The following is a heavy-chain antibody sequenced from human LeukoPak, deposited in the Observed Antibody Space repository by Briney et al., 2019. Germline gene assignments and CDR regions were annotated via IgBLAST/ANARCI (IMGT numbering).Heavy chain of an antibody. CDR3: ARGDPGIAVAGTDSSYGMDV. J-gene: IGHJ6*02. V-gene: IGHV4-34*01. D-gene: IGHD6-19*01. Sequence: SETLSLTCAVYGGSFSGYYWSWIRQPSGKGLEWIGEINHSGSTNYNPSLKSRVTISVDTSKNQFSLKLSSVTAADTAVYYCARGDPGIAVAGTDSSYGMDVWGQGTTVTVSS. CDR1: GGSFSGYY. CDR2: INHSGST.